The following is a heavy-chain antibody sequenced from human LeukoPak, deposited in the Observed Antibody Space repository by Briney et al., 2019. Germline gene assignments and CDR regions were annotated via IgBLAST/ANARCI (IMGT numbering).Heavy chain of an antibody. Sequence: SETLSLTCAVYGGSFSGYYWSWIRQPPGKGLEWIGEINHSGSTNYNPSLKSRATISVDTSKNQFSLKLSSVTAADTAVYYCARDSSGYGSTDDAFDIWGQGTMVTVSS. CDR1: GGSFSGYY. D-gene: IGHD3-10*01. CDR2: INHSGST. J-gene: IGHJ3*02. CDR3: ARDSSGYGSTDDAFDI. V-gene: IGHV4-34*01.